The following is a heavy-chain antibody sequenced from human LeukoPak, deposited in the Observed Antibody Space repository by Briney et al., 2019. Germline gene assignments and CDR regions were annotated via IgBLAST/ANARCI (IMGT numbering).Heavy chain of an antibody. J-gene: IGHJ4*02. CDR2: INEDGSTT. D-gene: IGHD2/OR15-2a*01. V-gene: IGHV3-74*01. Sequence: PGGSLRLSCAASGFIFSTYWMHWVRLPPGKGPVWVSRINEDGSTTSYADSVKGRFTISRDNVKNTLYLQMNGLRAEDTAVYYCARGGLESVDYWGQGTLVTVSS. CDR3: ARGGLESVDY. CDR1: GFIFSTYW.